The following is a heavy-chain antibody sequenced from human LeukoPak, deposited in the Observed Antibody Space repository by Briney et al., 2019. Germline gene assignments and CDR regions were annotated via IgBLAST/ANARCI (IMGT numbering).Heavy chain of an antibody. D-gene: IGHD1-1*01. J-gene: IGHJ3*02. CDR3: ARDRTGLDI. V-gene: IGHV3-64*01. CDR1: GFTFSTYA. CDR2: INSNGRSI. Sequence: PGGSLRLSCVGSGFTFSTYAMHWVRQAPGKGLEYVSAINSNGRSIFYGTSMKDRFTISRDNSKNTLYLQMVSLRLDDTAVYYCARDRTGLDIWGQGTLVTVSS.